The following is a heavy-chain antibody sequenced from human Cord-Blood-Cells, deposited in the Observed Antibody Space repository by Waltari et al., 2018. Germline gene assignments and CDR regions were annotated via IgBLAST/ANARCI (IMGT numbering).Heavy chain of an antibody. CDR1: GFTFSSYA. J-gene: IGHJ4*02. CDR3: ARDYYGSGSYFDY. CDR2: ISYDGSNK. D-gene: IGHD3-10*01. V-gene: IGHV3-30*04. Sequence: QVQLVESGGGVVKPGRCLRLSCAASGFTFSSYAMPWVGPAPGKGLEWVAVISYDGSNKYYADSVKGRFTISRDNSKNTLYLQMNSLRAEDTAVYYCARDYYGSGSYFDYWGQGTLVTVSS.